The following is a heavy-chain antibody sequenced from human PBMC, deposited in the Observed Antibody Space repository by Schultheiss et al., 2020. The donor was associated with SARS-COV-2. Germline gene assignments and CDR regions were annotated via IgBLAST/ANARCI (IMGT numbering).Heavy chain of an antibody. V-gene: IGHV4-34*11. CDR3: ARGYSGWRSEWFDP. CDR1: GGSLSGYS. J-gene: IGHJ5*02. CDR2: IYYSGST. Sequence: SETLSLTCAVYGGSLSGYSWNWIRQPPGKGLEWIGYIYYSGSTNYNPSLKSRVTMSVDTSKKQFSLNLSSVTAADTAVYYCARGYSGWRSEWFDPWGQGTLVTVSS. D-gene: IGHD6-19*01.